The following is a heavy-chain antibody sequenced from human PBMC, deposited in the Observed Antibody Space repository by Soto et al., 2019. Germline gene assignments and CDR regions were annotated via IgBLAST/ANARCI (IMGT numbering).Heavy chain of an antibody. CDR3: ARGRYGDY. V-gene: IGHV1-18*01. D-gene: IGHD1-1*01. Sequence: QVHLVQSGAEVKKPGASVKVSCQGSDYAFTTYGITWVRQAPGQGLEWMGWISAHNGNTNYAQKLQGRVTVTRDTSTSTAYMELRSRRYDDTAVYYCARGRYGDYWGQGALVTVSS. CDR2: ISAHNGNT. CDR1: DYAFTTYG. J-gene: IGHJ4*02.